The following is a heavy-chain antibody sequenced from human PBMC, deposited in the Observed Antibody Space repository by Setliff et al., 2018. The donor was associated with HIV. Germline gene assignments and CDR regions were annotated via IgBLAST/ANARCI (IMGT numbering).Heavy chain of an antibody. V-gene: IGHV3-7*01. CDR1: GFTFSTFW. CDR3: TKGHYTTSG. J-gene: IGHJ4*02. CDR2: IEPGGSGK. Sequence: GGSLRLSCVGSGFTFSTFWMNWVRQAPGKGLEWVANIEPGGSGKYYVDSVKGRFTISRDNAKSSLYLQMNSLRVEDTAVYYCTKGHYTTSGWGQGTLVTVSS. D-gene: IGHD2-2*02.